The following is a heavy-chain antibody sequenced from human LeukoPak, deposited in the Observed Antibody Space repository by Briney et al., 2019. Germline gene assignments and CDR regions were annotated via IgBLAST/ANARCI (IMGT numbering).Heavy chain of an antibody. D-gene: IGHD4-11*01. J-gene: IGHJ4*02. V-gene: IGHV4-4*07. CDR1: GGSISSYY. CDR3: ARETSHSARLGIDY. CDR2: IYTSGST. Sequence: SETLSLTCTVSGGSISSYYWSWIRQPAGKGLEWIGRIYTSGSTNYNPSLKSRVTMSVDTSKNQFSLKLSSVTATDTAVYYCARETSHSARLGIDYWGQGTLVTSPQ.